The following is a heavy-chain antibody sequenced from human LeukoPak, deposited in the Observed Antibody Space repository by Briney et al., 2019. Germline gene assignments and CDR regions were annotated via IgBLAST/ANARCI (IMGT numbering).Heavy chain of an antibody. V-gene: IGHV5-51*01. CDR1: GYTFTSYW. D-gene: IGHD2-2*01. J-gene: IGHJ4*02. Sequence: HGESLKISCKGSGYTFTSYWIGWVRQMPGKGLEWMGIIYPDDSDTRYSPSFQGQVTISADKSISTAYLQWSSLKASDTAMYYCARGLLGYCGSTYCPSFDYWGQGTLVTVSS. CDR2: IYPDDSDT. CDR3: ARGLLGYCGSTYCPSFDY.